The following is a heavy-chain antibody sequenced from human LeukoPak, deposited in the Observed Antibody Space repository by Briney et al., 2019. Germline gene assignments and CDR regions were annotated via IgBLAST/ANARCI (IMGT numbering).Heavy chain of an antibody. J-gene: IGHJ4*02. V-gene: IGHV5-51*01. D-gene: IGHD5-18*01. CDR2: IYPGDSDT. Sequence: GESLKISCKGSGYSFASYWIAWVRQMPGQGLEWMGIIYPGDSDTRYSPSSQGQVTISADKSINTAYLQWSSLKTSDTAMYYCARHLVRGYSYGSDYWGQGTLVTVSS. CDR3: ARHLVRGYSYGSDY. CDR1: GYSFASYW.